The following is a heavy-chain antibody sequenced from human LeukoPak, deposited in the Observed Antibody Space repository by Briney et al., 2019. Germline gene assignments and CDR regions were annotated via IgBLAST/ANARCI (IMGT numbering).Heavy chain of an antibody. CDR3: VKGPYCSGDCCYYGFEY. J-gene: IGHJ4*02. D-gene: IGHD2-15*01. CDR1: GFTFSKYG. Sequence: GGSLRLSCSASGFTFSKYGMDWVRQAPGKGLEYVSGISSNGSSTYYADSVKGRFTISRDNSKNTLNLQMSSLRTEDTAVYYCVKGPYCSGDCCYYGFEYWGQGTLVTVSS. CDR2: ISSNGSST. V-gene: IGHV3-64D*06.